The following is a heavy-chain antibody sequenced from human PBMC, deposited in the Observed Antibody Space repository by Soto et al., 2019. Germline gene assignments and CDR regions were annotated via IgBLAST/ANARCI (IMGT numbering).Heavy chain of an antibody. V-gene: IGHV1-69*13. CDR1: GGTFSSYA. CDR2: IIPIFGTA. Sequence: ASVKVSCKASGGTFSSYAISWVRQAPGQGLEWMGGIIPIFGTANYAQKFQGRVTITADESTSTAYMELSSLRSEDTAVYYCARVSMIVVAPISSYFDYWGQGTLVTVSS. CDR3: ARVSMIVVAPISSYFDY. J-gene: IGHJ4*02. D-gene: IGHD3-22*01.